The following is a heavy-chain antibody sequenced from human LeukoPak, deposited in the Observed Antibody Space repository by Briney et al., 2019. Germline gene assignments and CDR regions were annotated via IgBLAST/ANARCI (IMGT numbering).Heavy chain of an antibody. CDR3: ARDLGVTGASGVDY. CDR1: GGPIWNYY. CDR2: IYYSGSI. J-gene: IGHJ4*02. D-gene: IGHD7-27*01. V-gene: IGHV4-59*01. Sequence: PSETLSLTCTVSGGPIWNYYWSWIPHSPGRGLEGIGYIYYSGSINYNPSLKSRVTISVDTFKNQFYLKLTSVTAADTAVYYCARDLGVTGASGVDYWGQGFLVTVSS.